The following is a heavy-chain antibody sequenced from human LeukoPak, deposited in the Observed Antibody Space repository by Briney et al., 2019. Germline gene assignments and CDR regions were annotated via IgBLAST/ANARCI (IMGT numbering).Heavy chain of an antibody. V-gene: IGHV1-58*01. CDR2: IVVGSGNT. J-gene: IGHJ6*04. CDR3: AAGLPEGYYYYYYGMDV. D-gene: IGHD4-11*01. Sequence: TSVKVSCKASGFTFTSSAVQWVRQARGQRLEWIGWIVVGSGNTNYAQKFQERVTITRDMSTSTAYMELSSLRSEDTAVYYCAAGLPEGYYYYYYGMDVWGKGTTVTVSS. CDR1: GFTFTSSA.